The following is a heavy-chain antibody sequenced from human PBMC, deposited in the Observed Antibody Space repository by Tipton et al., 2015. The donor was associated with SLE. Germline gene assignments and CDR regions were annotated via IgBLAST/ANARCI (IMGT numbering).Heavy chain of an antibody. D-gene: IGHD3-10*01. J-gene: IGHJ4*02. CDR3: ARGLTYYYGSGSYYFDY. CDR2: ISFDGSNE. CDR1: GFTFNTYG. V-gene: IGHV3-30*04. Sequence: SLRLSCAASGFTFNTYGIQWVRQAPGKGLEWVALISFDGSNEYYADSVKGRFTISRDNSKNTVYLQMNSLTVEDTAVYYCARGLTYYYGSGSYYFDYWGQGTLVTVSS.